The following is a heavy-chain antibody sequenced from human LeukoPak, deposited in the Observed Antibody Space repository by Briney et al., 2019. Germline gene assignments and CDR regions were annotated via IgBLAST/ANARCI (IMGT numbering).Heavy chain of an antibody. CDR2: IKRDGSEK. CDR3: ARRGGGKPFDY. V-gene: IGHV3-7*01. D-gene: IGHD3-16*01. Sequence: GGSLRLSCAASGFTFSSYWMSWVRQAPVKGLEWVANIKRDGSEKYHVDSVNGRFTISRDNAKNSLYLQMNSLRAEDTAVYYWARRGGGKPFDYWGQGTLVTVSS. CDR1: GFTFSSYW. J-gene: IGHJ4*02.